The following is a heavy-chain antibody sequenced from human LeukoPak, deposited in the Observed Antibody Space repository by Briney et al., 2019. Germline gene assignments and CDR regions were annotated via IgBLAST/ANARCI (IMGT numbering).Heavy chain of an antibody. J-gene: IGHJ4*02. CDR3: ARATNR. V-gene: IGHV3-30*04. CDR2: ISYDGSNK. CDR1: GFTFSSYA. D-gene: IGHD2-8*01. Sequence: GGSLRLSCAASGFTFSSYAMHWVRQAPGKGLEWVAVISYDGSNKYYADSVKGRFTISRDNSKNTLYLQMNSLRAEDTAVYYCARATNRWGQRTLVTVSS.